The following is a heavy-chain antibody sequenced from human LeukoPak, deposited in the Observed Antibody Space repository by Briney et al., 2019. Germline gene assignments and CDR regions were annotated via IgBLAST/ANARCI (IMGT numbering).Heavy chain of an antibody. V-gene: IGHV3-7*03. Sequence: GGSLRLSCAASGFTFSSYWMSWVRQAPGRGLEWVANIKQEGSEKYYVDSVKGRFTISSDNAKNSLYLQMNSLRAEDTAVYYCAREPPFGPAAISFDYWGQGTLVTVSS. D-gene: IGHD2-2*02. CDR1: GFTFSSYW. J-gene: IGHJ4*02. CDR3: AREPPFGPAAISFDY. CDR2: IKQEGSEK.